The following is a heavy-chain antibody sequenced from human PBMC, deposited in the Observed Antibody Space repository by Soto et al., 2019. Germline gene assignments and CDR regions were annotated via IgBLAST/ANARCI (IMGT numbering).Heavy chain of an antibody. CDR2: IIPIFGTA. CDR1: GGTXTSYA. Sequence: SXKVSFKASGGTXTSYASGLVRQAPGQGLEWMGGIIPIFGTANYAQKFQGRVTITADESTSTAYMELSSLRSEDTAVYYCARALRFLEWSAGGAFDIWGQGTMGTVSS. CDR3: ARALRFLEWSAGGAFDI. V-gene: IGHV1-69*13. J-gene: IGHJ3*02. D-gene: IGHD3-3*01.